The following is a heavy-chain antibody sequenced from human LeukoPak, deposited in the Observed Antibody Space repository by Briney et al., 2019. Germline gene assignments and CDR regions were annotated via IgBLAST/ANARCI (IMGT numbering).Heavy chain of an antibody. J-gene: IGHJ4*02. D-gene: IGHD5-18*01. V-gene: IGHV1-69*04. Sequence: SVKVSCKASGGTFSSYAISWVRQAPGQGLEWMGRIIPIFGIANYAQKFQGRVTITADKSTSTAYMELSSLRSEDTAVYYCARWASTGYSYGHFDYWGQGTLVSVSS. CDR3: ARWASTGYSYGHFDY. CDR1: GGTFSSYA. CDR2: IIPIFGIA.